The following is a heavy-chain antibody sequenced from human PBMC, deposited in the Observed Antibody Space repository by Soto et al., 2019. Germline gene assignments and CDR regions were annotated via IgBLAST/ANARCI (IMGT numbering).Heavy chain of an antibody. Sequence: GASVKVSCKASGGTFSSYAISWVRQAPGQGLEWMGGIIPIFGTANYAQKFQGRVTITADESTSTAYMELSSLRSEDTAVYYCARVRVHYDILIGYYDLPSMYYGMDVWGQGNTVTVSS. CDR2: IIPIFGTA. J-gene: IGHJ6*02. V-gene: IGHV1-69*13. D-gene: IGHD3-9*01. CDR1: GGTFSSYA. CDR3: ARVRVHYDILIGYYDLPSMYYGMDV.